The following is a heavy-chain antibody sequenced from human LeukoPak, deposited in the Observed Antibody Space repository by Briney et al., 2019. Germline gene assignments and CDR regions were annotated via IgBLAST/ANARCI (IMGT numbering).Heavy chain of an antibody. CDR3: AKRSAWSLFDP. CDR2: IKQDETEK. Sequence: PGGSLRLSCVGSGFTFSSSWMGWVRQAPGKGLEWVANIKQDETEKYYADSVKGRFTVSRDNAKNSMYLQMDSLRVEDTAMYYYAKRSAWSLFDPWGQGTLVTVSS. CDR1: GFTFSSSW. J-gene: IGHJ5*02. D-gene: IGHD6-19*01. V-gene: IGHV3-7*03.